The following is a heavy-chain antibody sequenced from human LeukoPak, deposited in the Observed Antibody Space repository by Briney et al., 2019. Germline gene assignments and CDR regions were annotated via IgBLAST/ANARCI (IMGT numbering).Heavy chain of an antibody. CDR1: GGSISSSSW. CDR2: TYHSGST. J-gene: IGHJ5*02. D-gene: IGHD1-26*01. CDR3: ARGSGSYPRGWFDP. Sequence: SETLSLTCAVSGGSISSSSWWSWVRQPPGKGLEWIGETYHSGSTNYNPSLKSRVTISVDKSKNQFSLKLSSVTAADTAVYYCARGSGSYPRGWFDPWGQGTLVTVSS. V-gene: IGHV4-4*02.